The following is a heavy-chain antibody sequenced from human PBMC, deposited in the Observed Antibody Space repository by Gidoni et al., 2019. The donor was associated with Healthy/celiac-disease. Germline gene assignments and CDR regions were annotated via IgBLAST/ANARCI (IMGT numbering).Heavy chain of an antibody. J-gene: IGHJ5*02. D-gene: IGHD3-16*01. CDR1: GGSSSGYY. CDR2: INHSGST. CDR3: ARGLIRITFGGAKPNWFDP. Sequence: QVQLQQWGAGLLKPSETLSLTCAVYGGSSSGYYWSWIRQPPGKGLEWIGEINHSGSTNYNPSLKSRVTISVDTSKNQFSLKLSSVTAADTAVYYCARGLIRITFGGAKPNWFDPWGQGTLVTVSS. V-gene: IGHV4-34*01.